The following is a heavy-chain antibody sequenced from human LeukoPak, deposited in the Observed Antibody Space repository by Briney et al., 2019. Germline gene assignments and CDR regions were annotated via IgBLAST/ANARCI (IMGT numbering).Heavy chain of an antibody. CDR2: IYITGST. CDR1: GASISDYY. CDR3: ARRATSSWYYDY. D-gene: IGHD6-13*01. Sequence: SETLSLTCTVSGASISDYYWSWIRQAAGKGLEWIGRIYITGSTSYNPSLKRRVTMSLDTSENQFSLLLYSVTAADTAVYYCARRATSSWYYDYWGQGALVTVSS. V-gene: IGHV4-4*07. J-gene: IGHJ4*02.